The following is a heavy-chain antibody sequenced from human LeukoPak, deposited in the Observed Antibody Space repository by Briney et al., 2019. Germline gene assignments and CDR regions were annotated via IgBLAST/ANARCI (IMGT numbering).Heavy chain of an antibody. CDR2: INSDGINT. CDR3: ARAAAYGSGSYYLPLDH. Sequence: GGSLRLSCAASGFTFSNYWMHWVRQAPGKGPVWVSRINSDGINTSYADPVKGRFTISRDNAKNSLYLLMNTLRAEDTAIYYCARAAAYGSGSYYLPLDHWGQGTLVTVSS. CDR1: GFTFSNYW. J-gene: IGHJ5*02. D-gene: IGHD3-10*01. V-gene: IGHV3-74*01.